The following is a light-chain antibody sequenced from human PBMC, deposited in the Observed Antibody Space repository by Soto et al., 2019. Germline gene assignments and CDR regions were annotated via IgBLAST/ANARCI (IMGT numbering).Light chain of an antibody. V-gene: IGKV3-20*01. CDR2: GAS. CDR3: QKYGSSAIT. Sequence: EVVLMQSPGTLSVSPAERATLSCRASHSVSSSYLAWYLQKPGQAPRLLIYGASSRATGIPDRFSGSGSGTDFTLTISRLEPEDFAVYYCQKYGSSAITFGQGTRLEIK. J-gene: IGKJ5*01. CDR1: HSVSSSY.